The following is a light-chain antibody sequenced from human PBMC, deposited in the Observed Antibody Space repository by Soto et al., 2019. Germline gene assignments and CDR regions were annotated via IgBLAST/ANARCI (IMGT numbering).Light chain of an antibody. CDR2: EVS. CDR1: SSDVGRYKY. V-gene: IGLV2-14*01. Sequence: QSALTQPASVSGFPGQSITISCTGTSSDVGRYKYVCWYQQLPGRAPRLMIYEVSNRPSGVSNRFSGSKSGNTASLTISGLQAEDEGDYYCTSYSSSSTYVVFGGGTKFTVL. CDR3: TSYSSSSTYVV. J-gene: IGLJ2*01.